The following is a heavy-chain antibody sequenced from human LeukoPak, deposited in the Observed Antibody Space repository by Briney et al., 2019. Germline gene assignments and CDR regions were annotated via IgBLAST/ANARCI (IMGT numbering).Heavy chain of an antibody. D-gene: IGHD6-13*01. V-gene: IGHV6-1*01. J-gene: IGHJ4*02. Sequence: SQTLSLTCAISGDSVSSNSAAWNWIRQSPSRGLEWLGRTYYRSKWYHDYAVSVKSRITINPDTSKNQVSLQLNSVTPEDTALYYCARYSSNWYYFDYWGQGTLVTVSS. CDR2: TYYRSKWYH. CDR1: GDSVSSNSAA. CDR3: ARYSSNWYYFDY.